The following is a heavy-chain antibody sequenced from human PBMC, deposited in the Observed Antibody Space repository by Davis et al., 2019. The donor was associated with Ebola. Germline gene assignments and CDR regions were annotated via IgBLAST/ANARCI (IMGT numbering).Heavy chain of an antibody. Sequence: AASVKVSCKPSGYIFTRYSIHWVRQASGKGLEWVGRIRSKANSYATAYAASVKGRFTISRDDSKNTAYLQMNSLKTEDTAVYYCTLTTVTTDVWGQGTTVTVSS. J-gene: IGHJ6*02. CDR2: IRSKANSYAT. D-gene: IGHD4-17*01. V-gene: IGHV3-73*01. CDR3: TLTTVTTDV. CDR1: GYIFTRYS.